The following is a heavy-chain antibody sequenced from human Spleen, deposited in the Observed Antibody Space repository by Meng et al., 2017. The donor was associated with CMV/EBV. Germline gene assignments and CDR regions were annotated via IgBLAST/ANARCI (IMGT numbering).Heavy chain of an antibody. D-gene: IGHD6-13*01. CDR1: GGSFSGYY. Sequence: LTCAVYGGSFSGYYWSWIRQPPGKGLEWIGEINHSGSTNYNPSLKSRVTISVDTSKNQFSLKLSSVTAADTAVYYCARDIAAAEDYWGQGTLVTVSS. CDR3: ARDIAAAEDY. CDR2: INHSGST. J-gene: IGHJ4*02. V-gene: IGHV4-34*01.